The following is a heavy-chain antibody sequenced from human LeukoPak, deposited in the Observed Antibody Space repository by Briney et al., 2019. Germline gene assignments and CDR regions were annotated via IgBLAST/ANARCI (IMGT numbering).Heavy chain of an antibody. V-gene: IGHV1-18*01. CDR3: ARDKAGSQLRILDY. J-gene: IGHJ4*02. D-gene: IGHD3-10*01. CDR2: ISAYNGNT. Sequence: ASVKVSCKASGYTFTSYGISWVRQAPGQGLEWRGWISAYNGNTNYAQKIQDRVTMTTDTPTGTAYMELRSLRSDDTAVYYCARDKAGSQLRILDYWGQGTLVTVSS. CDR1: GYTFTSYG.